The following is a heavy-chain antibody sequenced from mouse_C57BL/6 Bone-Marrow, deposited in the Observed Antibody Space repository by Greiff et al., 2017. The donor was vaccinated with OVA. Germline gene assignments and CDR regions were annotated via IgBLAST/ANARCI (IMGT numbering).Heavy chain of an antibody. J-gene: IGHJ2*01. CDR1: GYTFTSYW. CDR2: IHPNSGST. D-gene: IGHD2-4*01. CDR3: ARMGLRQGYFDY. V-gene: IGHV1-64*01. Sequence: QVHVKQPGAELVKPGASVKLSCKASGYTFTSYWMHWVKQRPGQGLEWIGMIHPNSGSTNYNEKFKSKATLTVDKSSSTAYMQLSSLTSEDSAVYYCARMGLRQGYFDYWGQGTTLTVSS.